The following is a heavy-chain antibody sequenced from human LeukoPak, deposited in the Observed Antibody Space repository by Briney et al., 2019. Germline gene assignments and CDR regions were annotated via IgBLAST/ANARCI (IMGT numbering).Heavy chain of an antibody. CDR2: TRNKANSYTT. CDR3: ARLNSIAVAGTSSY. D-gene: IGHD6-19*01. CDR1: GFTFSDHY. Sequence: GGSLRLSCAASGFTFSDHYMDWVRQAPGKGLEWVGRTRNKANSYTTEYAASVKGRFTISRDDSKNSLYLQMNSLKTEDTAVYYCARLNSIAVAGTSSYWGQGTLVTVSS. J-gene: IGHJ4*02. V-gene: IGHV3-72*01.